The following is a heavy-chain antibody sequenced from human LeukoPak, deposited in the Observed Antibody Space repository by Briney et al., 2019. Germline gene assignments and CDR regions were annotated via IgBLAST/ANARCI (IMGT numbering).Heavy chain of an antibody. D-gene: IGHD6-6*01. CDR3: ASLTLPRLYSSSSGPDY. CDR2: ISSSSSYI. V-gene: IGHV3-21*01. Sequence: PGGSLRLSCAASGFTFSSYSMNWVRQAPGKGLEWVSSISSSSSYIYYADSVKGRFTISRDNAKNSLYLQMNSLRAEDTAVYYCASLTLPRLYSSSSGPDYWGQGTLVTVSS. CDR1: GFTFSSYS. J-gene: IGHJ4*02.